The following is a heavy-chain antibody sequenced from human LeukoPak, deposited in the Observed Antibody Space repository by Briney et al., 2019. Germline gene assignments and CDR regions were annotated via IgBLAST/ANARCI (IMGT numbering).Heavy chain of an antibody. CDR2: INSDGTST. V-gene: IGHV3-74*01. J-gene: IGHJ4*02. D-gene: IGHD1-26*01. Sequence: GGSLKLSCAASGFTFTSYWMHWVRQAPGKGLVWVSRINSDGTSTSYADSVKGRFTISRDNAKNMLYLEMNSLRVDDTSVYYCVRGAPFDYWGQGTLVTVSS. CDR3: VRGAPFDY. CDR1: GFTFTSYW.